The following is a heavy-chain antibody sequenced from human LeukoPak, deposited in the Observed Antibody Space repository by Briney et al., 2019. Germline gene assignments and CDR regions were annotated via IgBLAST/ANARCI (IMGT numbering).Heavy chain of an antibody. CDR1: GFTFSSYA. CDR2: ISYDGSNK. D-gene: IGHD2-15*01. Sequence: GGSLRLSCAASGFTFSSYAMHWVRQAPGKGLEWVAVISYDGSNKYYADSVKGRFTISRDNFKNTLYLQMNSLRAEDTAVYYCARILNFDYWGQGTLVTVSS. V-gene: IGHV3-30*04. J-gene: IGHJ4*02. CDR3: ARILNFDY.